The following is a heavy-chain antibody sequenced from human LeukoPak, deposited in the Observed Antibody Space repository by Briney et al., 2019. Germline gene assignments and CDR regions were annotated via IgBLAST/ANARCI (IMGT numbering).Heavy chain of an antibody. J-gene: IGHJ4*02. CDR2: IYYSGST. CDR1: GGSISSYY. V-gene: IGHV4-59*13. Sequence: PSETLSLTCTVSGGSISSYYWSWIRPPPGKGLEWIGYIYYSGSTNYNPSLKSRVTLSVDTFKNQFSLKLSSVTAADTAVYYCARGAMTTTSTFDYWGQGTLVTVSS. CDR3: ARGAMTTTSTFDY. D-gene: IGHD5-24*01.